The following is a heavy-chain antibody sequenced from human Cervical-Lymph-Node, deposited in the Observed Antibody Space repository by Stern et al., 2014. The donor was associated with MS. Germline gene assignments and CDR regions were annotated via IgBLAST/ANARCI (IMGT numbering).Heavy chain of an antibody. Sequence: QVQLVQSGSELKKPGASVKVSCKASGYTFNNYAMNWVRQAPGQGLEWMGRISTNTGDPDYAQGFTGLFVFSMDTSVSTAYLQITSLKAEDTAVYYCARPNDSSGLFDQWGQGTLVTVSS. CDR1: GYTFNNYA. D-gene: IGHD6-19*01. V-gene: IGHV7-4-1*02. J-gene: IGHJ5*02. CDR3: ARPNDSSGLFDQ. CDR2: ISTNTGDP.